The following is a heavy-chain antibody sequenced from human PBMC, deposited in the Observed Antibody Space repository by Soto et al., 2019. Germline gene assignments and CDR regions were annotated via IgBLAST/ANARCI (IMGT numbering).Heavy chain of an antibody. J-gene: IGHJ5*02. D-gene: IGHD4-17*01. CDR3: AGTTYGDWTPRGWFDP. CDR1: GGSFSGYY. CDR2: INHSGST. Sequence: SETLSLTCAVYGGSFSGYYWSWIRQPPGKGLEWIGEINHSGSTNYNPSLKSRVTISVDTSKNQFSLKLSSVTAADTAVYYCAGTTYGDWTPRGWFDPWGQGTLVTVSS. V-gene: IGHV4-34*01.